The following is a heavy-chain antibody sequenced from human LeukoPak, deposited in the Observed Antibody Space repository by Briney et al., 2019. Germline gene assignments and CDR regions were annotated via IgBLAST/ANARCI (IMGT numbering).Heavy chain of an antibody. V-gene: IGHV1-2*02. CDR3: GPLPIHDYDAFDI. D-gene: IGHD3-16*01. J-gene: IGHJ3*02. Sequence: ASVKVSCKASGYTFTGYYMHWVRQAPGQGLEWMGWINPNSGGTNYAQKFQGRVTMTRDTSISTAYMELSRLRSDDTAVYYCGPLPIHDYDAFDIWGQGTMVTVSS. CDR2: INPNSGGT. CDR1: GYTFTGYY.